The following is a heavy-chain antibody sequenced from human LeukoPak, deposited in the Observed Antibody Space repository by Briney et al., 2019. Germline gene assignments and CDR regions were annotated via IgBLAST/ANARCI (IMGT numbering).Heavy chain of an antibody. CDR2: IYHSGSN. Sequence: SGTLSLTCAVSGGSISSSNWGSWVREPPGEGLGWIGEIYHSGSNNYNPSLKSRVTISVDKSKNQFSLKLSSVTAADTAVYYCASWALYDPYWGQGTLVTVSS. CDR1: GGSISSSNW. D-gene: IGHD2-8*01. J-gene: IGHJ4*02. V-gene: IGHV4-4*02. CDR3: ASWALYDPY.